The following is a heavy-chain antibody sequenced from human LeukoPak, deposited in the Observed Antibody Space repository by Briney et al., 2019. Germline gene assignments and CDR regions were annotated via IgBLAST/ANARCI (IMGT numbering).Heavy chain of an antibody. D-gene: IGHD5-12*01. CDR1: GFTFSSYS. V-gene: IGHV3-21*01. CDR2: ISSSSSYI. CDR3: ARVQGGYSGYDPHYYYYGMDV. J-gene: IGHJ6*02. Sequence: PGGSLRLSCAASGFTFSSYSMNWVRQAPGKGLEWVSSISSSSSYIYYADSVKGRFTISRDNAKNSLYLQMNSLRAEDTAVYYCARVQGGYSGYDPHYYYYGMDVWGQETTVTVSS.